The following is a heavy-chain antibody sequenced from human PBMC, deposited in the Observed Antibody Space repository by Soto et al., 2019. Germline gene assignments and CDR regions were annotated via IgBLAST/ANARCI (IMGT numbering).Heavy chain of an antibody. CDR3: SDFPNY. Sequence: GGSLRLSCATSGFTFADYSMHWVRQAPGKGLEWVSLISWDGDATYYADSVRGRFTISGDNIKNSLYPQMNSLRPEDTALYYCSDFPNYWGQGTLVTVSS. J-gene: IGHJ4*02. V-gene: IGHV3-43*01. CDR2: ISWDGDAT. CDR1: GFTFADYS. D-gene: IGHD3-3*01.